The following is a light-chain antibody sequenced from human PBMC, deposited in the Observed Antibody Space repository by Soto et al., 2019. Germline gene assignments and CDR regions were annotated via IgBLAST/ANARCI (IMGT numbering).Light chain of an antibody. Sequence: EIVLTQSPVTLALSPGERATLSCRASQSVSSYLAWYQQKPGQAPRLLIYDASIRATGIPPRFSGSGSGTDFTLTISRLEPEDFAVYYCQQYGSSPPITFGQGTRLEIK. J-gene: IGKJ5*01. CDR1: QSVSSY. V-gene: IGKV3-20*01. CDR2: DAS. CDR3: QQYGSSPPIT.